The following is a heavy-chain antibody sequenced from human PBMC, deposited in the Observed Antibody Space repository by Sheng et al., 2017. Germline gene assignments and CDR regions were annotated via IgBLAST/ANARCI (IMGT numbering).Heavy chain of an antibody. D-gene: IGHD3-9*01. CDR1: GFTFSSYA. J-gene: IGHJ6*03. CDR3: AKDVLGGVGVLRYFDWLPHYYMDV. CDR2: ISGSGGST. Sequence: EVQLLESGGGLVQPGGSLRLSCAASGFTFSSYAMSWVRQAPGKGLEWVSAISGSGGSTYYADSVKGRFTISRDNSKNTLYLQMNSLRAEDTAVYYCAKDVLGGVGVLRYFDWLPHYYMDVWGKGTTVTVSS. V-gene: IGHV3-23*01.